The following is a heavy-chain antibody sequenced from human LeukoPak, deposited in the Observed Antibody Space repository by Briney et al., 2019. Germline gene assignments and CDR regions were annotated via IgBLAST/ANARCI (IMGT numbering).Heavy chain of an antibody. V-gene: IGHV3-30*02. D-gene: IGHD3-3*01. CDR2: ILDDGSNK. CDR1: GFTFSSYG. Sequence: PGGSLRLSCAASGFTFSSYGMHWVRQAPGKGLEWVAFILDDGSNKYYADSVKGRFTISRDNSKNTLYLQMNSLRGEDTAVYYCAKDFFYYYYMDVWGKGTTVTISS. CDR3: AKDFFYYYYMDV. J-gene: IGHJ6*03.